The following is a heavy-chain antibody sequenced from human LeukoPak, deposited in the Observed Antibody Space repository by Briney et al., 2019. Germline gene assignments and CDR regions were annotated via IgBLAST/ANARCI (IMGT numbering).Heavy chain of an antibody. D-gene: IGHD2-2*01. J-gene: IGHJ4*02. Sequence: SETLSLTCAVYGGSFSGYYWSWIRQPPGKGLEWIGEINHSGSTNYNPSLKSRVTISVDTSKNQFSLKLSSVTAADTAVYYCAGKYCSSTSCCILDFDYWGQGTLVTVSS. V-gene: IGHV4-34*01. CDR3: AGKYCSSTSCCILDFDY. CDR1: GGSFSGYY. CDR2: INHSGST.